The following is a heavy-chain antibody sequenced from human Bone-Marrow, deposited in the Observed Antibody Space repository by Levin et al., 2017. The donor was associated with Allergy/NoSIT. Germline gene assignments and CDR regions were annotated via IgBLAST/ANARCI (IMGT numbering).Heavy chain of an antibody. Sequence: GGSLRLSCSASGFTLTTYWMHWVRQTPGKGLVWISRISTNGRTTSYADSVKGRFTISRDNANNIVYLQMNSLRAEDTALYFCSRERVGYGDLFDSWGLGTLVTVSS. D-gene: IGHD4-17*01. CDR3: SRERVGYGDLFDS. V-gene: IGHV3-74*01. CDR1: GFTLTTYW. CDR2: ISTNGRTT. J-gene: IGHJ4*02.